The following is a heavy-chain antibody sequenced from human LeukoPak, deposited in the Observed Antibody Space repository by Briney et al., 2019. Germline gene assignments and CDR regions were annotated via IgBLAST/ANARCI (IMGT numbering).Heavy chain of an antibody. J-gene: IGHJ4*02. CDR2: INPISGTP. Sequence: SVKVSCKASGGTLVKYVISWVRQAPGQGLEWMGGINPISGTPDYAQKFQGRVTITADESTSTAYMGLSSLRSEDTAVYYCGRDYGGASPFDSWGQGTLVTVSS. D-gene: IGHD4-23*01. CDR3: GRDYGGASPFDS. V-gene: IGHV1-69*01. CDR1: GGTLVKYV.